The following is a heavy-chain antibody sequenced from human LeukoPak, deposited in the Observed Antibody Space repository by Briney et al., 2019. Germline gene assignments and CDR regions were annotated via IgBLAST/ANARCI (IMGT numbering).Heavy chain of an antibody. J-gene: IGHJ4*02. D-gene: IGHD3-3*01. CDR2: ISGSSSSSSSSTT. CDR1: GFTFGSYW. Sequence: GGSLRLSCAASGFTFGSYWMTWVRQAPGKGLEWVSYISGSSSSSSSSTTYYADSVKGRFTISRDNAKNLLYLQMNSLRAEDTAVYYCASRFLEWLYWGQGTLVTVSS. CDR3: ASRFLEWLY. V-gene: IGHV3-48*01.